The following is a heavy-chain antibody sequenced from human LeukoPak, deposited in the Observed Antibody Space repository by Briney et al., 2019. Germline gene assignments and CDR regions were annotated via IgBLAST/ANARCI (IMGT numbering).Heavy chain of an antibody. CDR2: ISAYNGNT. CDR3: ARDEMRERFDP. CDR1: GGTFSSYA. Sequence: ASVKVSCKASGGTFSSYAISWVRQAPGQGLEWMGWISAYNGNTNYAQKLQGRVTMTTDTSTSTAYMELRSLRSDDMAVYYCARDEMRERFDPWGQGTLVTVSS. V-gene: IGHV1-18*03. D-gene: IGHD5-24*01. J-gene: IGHJ5*02.